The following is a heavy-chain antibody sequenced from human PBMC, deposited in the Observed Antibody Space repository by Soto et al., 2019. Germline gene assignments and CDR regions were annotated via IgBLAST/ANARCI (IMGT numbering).Heavy chain of an antibody. J-gene: IGHJ3*02. CDR1: GGTFSSYS. Sequence: QVQLVQSGAEVKKPGSSVKVSCKASGGTFSSYSFNWVRQAPGQGLEWMGRTVPILALTNYAQKFQGRVTITADKSTSTAYMELSSLRSEDTAVYYCASPGDYMGFDIWGQGTMVTVSS. CDR2: TVPILALT. CDR3: ASPGDYMGFDI. D-gene: IGHD4-17*01. V-gene: IGHV1-69*02.